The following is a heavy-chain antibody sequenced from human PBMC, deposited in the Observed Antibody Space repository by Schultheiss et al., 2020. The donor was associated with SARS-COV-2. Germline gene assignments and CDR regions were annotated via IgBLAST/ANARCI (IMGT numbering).Heavy chain of an antibody. CDR1: GFTFSNSD. CDR3: ARGCYGSGSCPVDH. D-gene: IGHD3-10*01. V-gene: IGHV3-19*01. J-gene: IGHJ4*02. CDR2: VSWNGSRT. Sequence: GGSLRLSCAASGFTFSNSDMNWVRQAPGKGLEWVSGVSWNGSRTHYADSVKGRFIISRDNSRNFLYQQMNSLRPEDTAVYYCARGCYGSGSCPVDHWGQGTLVTVSS.